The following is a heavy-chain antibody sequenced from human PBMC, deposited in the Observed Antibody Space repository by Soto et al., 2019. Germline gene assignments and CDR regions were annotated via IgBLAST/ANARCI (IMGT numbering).Heavy chain of an antibody. Sequence: SETLSLTCTVSGGSIRNVYWSWIRQPPGKGLEWIGFIFHSGNAKYNPSLKSRVTMSVGTSKNQFSLSLDSVTAADTAVYFCARAHAPTLPFDYWGQGPLVTVSS. D-gene: IGHD2-15*01. CDR3: ARAHAPTLPFDY. J-gene: IGHJ4*02. CDR2: IFHSGNA. V-gene: IGHV4-59*01. CDR1: GGSIRNVY.